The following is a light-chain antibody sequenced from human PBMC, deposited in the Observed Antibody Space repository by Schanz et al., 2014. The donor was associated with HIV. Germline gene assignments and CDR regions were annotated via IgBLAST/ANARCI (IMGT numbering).Light chain of an antibody. V-gene: IGKV1-17*03. Sequence: DIQMTQSPSAVSASVGDRVTITCRASQDIRSYLAWFQQKAGKAPNRLIYDASNLQSGVPSRFSGSGSGTEFTLTISSLQPDDFATYYCQQSYTTPPGTFGQGTKLEIK. CDR3: QQSYTTPPGT. CDR2: DAS. CDR1: QDIRSY. J-gene: IGKJ2*01.